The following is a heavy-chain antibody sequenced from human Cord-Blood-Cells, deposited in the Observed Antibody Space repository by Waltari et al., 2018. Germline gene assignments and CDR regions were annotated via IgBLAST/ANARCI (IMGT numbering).Heavy chain of an antibody. V-gene: IGHV1-3*01. J-gene: IGHJ4*02. D-gene: IGHD6-13*01. Sequence: QVQLVQSGAEVKKPGASVKVSCKASGYTFTSYAMHWVRQAPGQRLGWMGWINAGNGNTKYSQKFQGRVTITRDTSASTAYMELSSLRSEDTAVYYCARLYSSSWSYYFDYWGQGTLVTVSS. CDR1: GYTFTSYA. CDR3: ARLYSSSWSYYFDY. CDR2: INAGNGNT.